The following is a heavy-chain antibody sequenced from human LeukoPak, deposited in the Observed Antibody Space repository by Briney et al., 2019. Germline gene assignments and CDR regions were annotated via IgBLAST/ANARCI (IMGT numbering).Heavy chain of an antibody. CDR3: AKVRPSSSWYDGFDY. V-gene: IGHV3-9*01. J-gene: IGHJ4*02. CDR2: ISWNSGSI. Sequence: GGSLRLSCAASGFTFDDYAMHWVRQAPGKGLEWFSGISWNSGSIGYADSVKGRFTISRDNAKNSLYLQMNSLRAEDTALYYCAKVRPSSSWYDGFDYWGQGTLVTVSS. CDR1: GFTFDDYA. D-gene: IGHD6-13*01.